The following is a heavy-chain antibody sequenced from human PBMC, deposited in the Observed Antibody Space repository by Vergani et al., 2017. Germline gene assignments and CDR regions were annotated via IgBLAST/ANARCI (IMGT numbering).Heavy chain of an antibody. Sequence: EVQLLESGGGLVQPGGSLRLSCAASGFTFSSYAMSWVRQAPGKGLEWVSAISASGGSTNYADSVKGRFTISRDNSKNTLYLPMNSLRAEDAAVYYCAKDRLPPSIAAAWGQGTLVTVSS. CDR3: AKDRLPPSIAAA. CDR2: ISASGGST. J-gene: IGHJ4*02. CDR1: GFTFSSYA. D-gene: IGHD6-13*01. V-gene: IGHV3-23*01.